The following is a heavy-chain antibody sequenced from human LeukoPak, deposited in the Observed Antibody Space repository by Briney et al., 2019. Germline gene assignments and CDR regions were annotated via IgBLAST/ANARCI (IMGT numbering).Heavy chain of an antibody. V-gene: IGHV1-2*02. CDR1: GYIFTDYY. Sequence: GASVKVSCKASGYIFTDYYMHWVRQAPGQGLEWMGWINLNSGVTNYAQKFQGRVTMTRDTSISTADMELSRLRSDDTAIYYCAGVGCGDCYYFYYWGQGTLVTVSS. J-gene: IGHJ4*02. CDR3: AGVGCGDCYYFYY. D-gene: IGHD2-21*02. CDR2: INLNSGVT.